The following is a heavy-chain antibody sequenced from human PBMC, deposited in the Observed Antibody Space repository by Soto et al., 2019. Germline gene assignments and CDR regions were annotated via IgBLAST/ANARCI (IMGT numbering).Heavy chain of an antibody. J-gene: IGHJ4*02. CDR2: IISGGGT. CDR3: AKSLMDTASKLDY. V-gene: IGHV3-23*05. CDR1: GFTFSSYA. Sequence: GGSLRLSCAASGFTFSSYAMNWVRQAPGKGLEWVSSIISGGGTYHADSVKGRFAISRDNSRNTLYLQMNSLRPEDTALYYCAKSLMDTASKLDYWGQGTLVTVSS. D-gene: IGHD5-18*01.